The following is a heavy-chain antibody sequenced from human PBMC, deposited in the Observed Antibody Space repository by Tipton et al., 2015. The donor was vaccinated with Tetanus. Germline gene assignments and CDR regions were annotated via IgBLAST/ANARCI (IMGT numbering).Heavy chain of an antibody. CDR1: GYTFTGYY. D-gene: IGHD3-22*01. V-gene: IGHV1-2*02. CDR2: IDPNRGGT. CDR3: AGDRGDYIYYGMDV. J-gene: IGHJ6*02. Sequence: QLVQSGAEVKKPGASVKVSCKASGYTFTGYYIYWVRQAPGQGLEWMGWIDPNRGGTVYAQKFQGRVPMTRDTSISTAYMELRSLRSADTAVYYCAGDRGDYIYYGMDVWGPGTTVTVS.